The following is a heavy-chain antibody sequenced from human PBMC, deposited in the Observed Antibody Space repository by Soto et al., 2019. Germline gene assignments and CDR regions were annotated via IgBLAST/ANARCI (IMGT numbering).Heavy chain of an antibody. CDR3: ARSREIIASAGSFYY. V-gene: IGHV3-23*01. J-gene: IGHJ4*02. Sequence: PGGSLRLSCGASGFTFSSHVMSWVRQAPGKGLEWVSGISTGGGSTDYADSVKGRFTISRDNSKNTLHLQMKSLRAEDTAVYYCARSREIIASAGSFYYWGQGTLLTVS. D-gene: IGHD6-25*01. CDR2: ISTGGGST. CDR1: GFTFSSHV.